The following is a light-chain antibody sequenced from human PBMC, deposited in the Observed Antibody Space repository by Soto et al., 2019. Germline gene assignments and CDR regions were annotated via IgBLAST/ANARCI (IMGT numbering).Light chain of an antibody. Sequence: EIVLTQSPATLSLSPGERAPLSFRASQSVSSYLAWYQQKPGQAPRLLIYDASNRATGIPARFSGSGSGTDFTLTISSLEPEDFAVYYCQQRSNWPWTFGQGTKVDIK. V-gene: IGKV3-11*01. CDR2: DAS. CDR1: QSVSSY. J-gene: IGKJ1*01. CDR3: QQRSNWPWT.